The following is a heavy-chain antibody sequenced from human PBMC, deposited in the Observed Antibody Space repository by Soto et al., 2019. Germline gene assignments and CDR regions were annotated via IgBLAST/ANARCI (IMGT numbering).Heavy chain of an antibody. V-gene: IGHV3-73*02. D-gene: IGHD3-22*01. CDR1: GFTFSGSA. Sequence: EVQLVESGGGLVQPGGSLKLSCAASGFTFSGSAMHWVRQASGKGLEWVGRIRSKANSYATAYAASVKGRFTISRDDSKNTAYLQMNRLKTEDTAVYYCTTSYYYDSSGYEYYFDYWGQGTLVTVSS. CDR3: TTSYYYDSSGYEYYFDY. J-gene: IGHJ4*02. CDR2: IRSKANSYAT.